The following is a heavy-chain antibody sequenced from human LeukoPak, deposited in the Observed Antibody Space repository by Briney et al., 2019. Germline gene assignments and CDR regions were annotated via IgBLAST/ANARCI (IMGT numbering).Heavy chain of an antibody. V-gene: IGHV4-30-2*01. CDR1: GGSISSGGYS. CDR3: ARLLLPYGGNFGYYFDY. J-gene: IGHJ4*02. Sequence: SETLSLTCAVSGGSISSGGYSWSWIRQPPGKGLEWIGYIYHSGSTYYNPSLKSRVTISVDRSKNQFSLKLSSVTAADTAVYYCARLLLPYGGNFGYYFDYWGQGTLVTVSS. CDR2: IYHSGST. D-gene: IGHD4-23*01.